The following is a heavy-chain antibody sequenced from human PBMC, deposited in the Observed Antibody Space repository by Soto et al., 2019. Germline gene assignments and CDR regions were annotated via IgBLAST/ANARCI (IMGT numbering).Heavy chain of an antibody. CDR2: ISGSGGST. CDR3: AKTDYGDYVSDAFDI. V-gene: IGHV3-23*01. D-gene: IGHD4-17*01. J-gene: IGHJ3*02. CDR1: RFTFSSYA. Sequence: GGSLRLSCAASRFTFSSYAMSWVRQAPGKGLEWVSVISGSGGSTYYADSVKGRFTISRDNSKNTLYLQMNSLRAEDMAVYYFAKTDYGDYVSDAFDIWGQGTMVTVSS.